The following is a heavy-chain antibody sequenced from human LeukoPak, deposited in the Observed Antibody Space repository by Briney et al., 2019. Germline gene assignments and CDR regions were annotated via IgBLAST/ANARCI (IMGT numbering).Heavy chain of an antibody. CDR2: VRSTANYYVT. V-gene: IGHV3-73*01. Sequence: GGSLRLSCAVSGFTVRGSALHWVRQPPGKGLEWVGCVRSTANYYVTAYSETVQGRFTVSRSDSTNTEYLQMNSPKAEDTAIYYCITFDWGPSPNWGQGSRVTVSS. CDR1: GFTVRGSA. J-gene: IGHJ4*02. CDR3: ITFDWGPSPN. D-gene: IGHD3-9*01.